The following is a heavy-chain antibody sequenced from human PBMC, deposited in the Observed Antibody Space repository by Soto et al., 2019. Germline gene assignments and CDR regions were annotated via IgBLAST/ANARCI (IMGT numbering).Heavy chain of an antibody. CDR3: ATVPPRIVVVLAEFPT. D-gene: IGHD2-21*01. CDR1: GTSISSTYW. CDR2: IYHTGIT. Sequence: QVQLKQSGPGLVRPSGTLSLTCVVSGTSISSTYWWAWVRQSSGKGLEWIGEIYHTGITKYNPSLKSRVSMSIDKSNNQFSLKLTSVTAADTAIYYCATVPPRIVVVLAEFPTWGQGTLVTVSS. J-gene: IGHJ4*02. V-gene: IGHV4-4*02.